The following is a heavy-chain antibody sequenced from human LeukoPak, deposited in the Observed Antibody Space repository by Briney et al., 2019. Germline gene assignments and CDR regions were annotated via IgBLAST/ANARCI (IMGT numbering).Heavy chain of an antibody. Sequence: SETLSLTCTVSGGSISSYYWSWIRQPPGKGLEWIWYIYYSGSTNYNPSLKSRLTISVDTSKNQFSLRLSSVTAADTAVYYCARGSRWDLLDHDAFDMWGQGTMVTVSS. V-gene: IGHV4-59*01. CDR3: ARGSRWDLLDHDAFDM. CDR2: IYYSGST. D-gene: IGHD1-26*01. CDR1: GGSISSYY. J-gene: IGHJ3*02.